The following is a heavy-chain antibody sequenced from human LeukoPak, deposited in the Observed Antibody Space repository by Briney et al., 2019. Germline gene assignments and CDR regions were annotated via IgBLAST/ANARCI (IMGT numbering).Heavy chain of an antibody. V-gene: IGHV3-23*01. Sequence: PGGSLRLSCAASGFTFSSYAMSWVRQAPGKGLEWVSAISGSGGSTYYADSVKGRFTISRDNSKNTLYLQMNSLRAEDTAVYYCAKGPSSSSRYYYMDVWGKGTTVTVSS. CDR2: ISGSGGST. D-gene: IGHD6-13*01. J-gene: IGHJ6*03. CDR3: AKGPSSSSRYYYMDV. CDR1: GFTFSSYA.